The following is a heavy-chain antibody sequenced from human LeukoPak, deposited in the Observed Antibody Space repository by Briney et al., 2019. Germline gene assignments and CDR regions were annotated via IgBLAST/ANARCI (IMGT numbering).Heavy chain of an antibody. J-gene: IGHJ4*02. V-gene: IGHV3-30*03. CDR2: ISYDGSNK. D-gene: IGHD3-10*01. CDR1: GFTFSSYG. Sequence: GRSLRLSCAASGFTFSSYGMHWVRQAPGKGLEWVAVISYDGSNKYYADSVKGRFTISRDNSKNTLYLQMNSLRAEDTAVYYCAIYGSGSYYKWGQGTLVTVSS. CDR3: AIYGSGSYYK.